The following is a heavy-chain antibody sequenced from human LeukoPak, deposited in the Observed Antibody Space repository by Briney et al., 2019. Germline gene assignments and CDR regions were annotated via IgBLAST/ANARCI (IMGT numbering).Heavy chain of an antibody. CDR2: INPNSGGT. CDR1: GYTLTGYY. CDR3: ARTTGITLPFDY. D-gene: IGHD3-10*01. Sequence: GASVKVSCKASGYTLTGYYMHWVRQAPGRGLEWMGWINPNSGGTNYAQKFQGWVTMTRDTSISTAYMELRSLRSDDTAVYYCARTTGITLPFDYWGQGTLVTVSS. J-gene: IGHJ4*02. V-gene: IGHV1-2*04.